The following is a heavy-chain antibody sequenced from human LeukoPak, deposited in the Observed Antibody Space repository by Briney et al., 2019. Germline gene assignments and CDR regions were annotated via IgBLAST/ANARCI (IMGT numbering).Heavy chain of an antibody. CDR1: GFTISTYW. V-gene: IGHV3-7*05. Sequence: GGSLRLSCAASGFTISTYWMTWVRQAPGKGLEWVANIKQDGSDKNYVRSVKGRFTISRGNAENSLYLEMNSLRAEDTAVYYCAREGIFGSGSYYYFGGQGTLVTVSS. CDR2: IKQDGSDK. D-gene: IGHD3-10*01. J-gene: IGHJ4*02. CDR3: AREGIFGSGSYYYF.